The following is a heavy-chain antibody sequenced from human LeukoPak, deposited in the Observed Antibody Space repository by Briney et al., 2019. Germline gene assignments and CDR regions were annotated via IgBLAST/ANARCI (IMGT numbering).Heavy chain of an antibody. J-gene: IGHJ4*02. D-gene: IGHD6-19*01. CDR2: TYYRSKWYN. V-gene: IGHV6-1*01. CDR3: ARDSWLAGAVAGTEPFDY. CDR1: GDSVSSKTAG. Sequence: SQTLSLTCAISGDSVSSKTAGWNWIRQSPSRGLEWLGRTYYRSKWYNDDAVSVKGRITINPDTAKNQFSLKLSSVTAADTAVYYCARDSWLAGAVAGTEPFDYWGQGTLVTVSS.